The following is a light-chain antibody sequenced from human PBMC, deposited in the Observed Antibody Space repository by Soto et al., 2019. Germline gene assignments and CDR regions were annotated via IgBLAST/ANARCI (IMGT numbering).Light chain of an antibody. CDR1: QPISRY. Sequence: DIQMTQSPSSLSASVGDRVTITCRASQPISRYLNWYQQKPGKAPKLLIYEASTLQSGVPSRFSGSGSGTDFTFTISSLQPEDIATYCCQQLNAYPLTFGQGTRLEIK. CDR3: QQLNAYPLT. CDR2: EAS. V-gene: IGKV1-33*01. J-gene: IGKJ5*01.